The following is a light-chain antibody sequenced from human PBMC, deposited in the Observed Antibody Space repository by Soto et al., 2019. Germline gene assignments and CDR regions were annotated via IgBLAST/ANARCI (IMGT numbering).Light chain of an antibody. CDR2: AAS. CDR3: QKYNSGGPLT. J-gene: IGKJ4*01. CDR1: EGISNY. Sequence: DIQMTQSPSSLSASIGDRVTITCRASEGISNYLAWFQLKPGKVPKLLIYAASTLQSGVPSRFSGSGSGTDFTLTISSLQPDDVATYYCQKYNSGGPLTFGGGTKVEIK. V-gene: IGKV1-27*01.